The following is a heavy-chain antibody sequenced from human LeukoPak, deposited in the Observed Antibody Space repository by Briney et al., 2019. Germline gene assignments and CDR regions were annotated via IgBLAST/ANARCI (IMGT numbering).Heavy chain of an antibody. J-gene: IGHJ6*02. CDR1: GYFISSDYY. CDR3: AIDDYGAYNYYYYGMDV. D-gene: IGHD4-17*01. Sequence: SEALSLTFLVSGYFISSDYYWGWVRQPPGKGLEWVGSIYHSGCTYYNPSLKGRVPISLDTSKKQFSLSLSYETAADTAGGYCAIDDYGAYNYYYYGMDVWGQGATVTVS. V-gene: IGHV4-38-2*02. CDR2: IYHSGCT.